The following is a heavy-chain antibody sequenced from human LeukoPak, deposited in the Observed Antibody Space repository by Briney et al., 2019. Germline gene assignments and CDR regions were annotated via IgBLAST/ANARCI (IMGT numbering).Heavy chain of an antibody. Sequence: PSETLSLTCTVSGGSISSSSYYWGWIRQPPGKGLEWIGSIYYSGSTYYNPSLKSRVTISVDTSKNQFSLKLSSVTAADTAVYYCARVPTGDYMDVWGKGTTVTVSS. CDR3: ARVPTGDYMDV. CDR2: IYYSGST. CDR1: GGSISSSSYY. V-gene: IGHV4-39*07. J-gene: IGHJ6*03. D-gene: IGHD1-14*01.